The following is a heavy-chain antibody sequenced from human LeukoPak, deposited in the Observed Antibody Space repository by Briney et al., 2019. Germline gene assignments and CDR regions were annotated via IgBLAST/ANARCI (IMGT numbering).Heavy chain of an antibody. CDR3: ARLFYYGSGSYGIDY. Sequence: SETLSLTCTVSGGSIGSYYWSWIRQPPRKGLEWIGYIYYSGSTNYNPSLKSRVTISVDTSKNQFSLNLNSVTAADTAVYYCARLFYYGSGSYGIDYWGQGTLVTVLS. D-gene: IGHD3-10*01. V-gene: IGHV4-59*01. J-gene: IGHJ4*02. CDR2: IYYSGST. CDR1: GGSIGSYY.